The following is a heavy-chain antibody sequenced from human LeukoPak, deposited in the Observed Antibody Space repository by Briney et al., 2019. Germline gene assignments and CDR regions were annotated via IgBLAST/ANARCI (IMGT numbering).Heavy chain of an antibody. J-gene: IGHJ4*02. D-gene: IGHD1-26*01. V-gene: IGHV3-23*01. CDR1: GFTFSSYA. CDR2: ISGSGGST. CDR3: AKDEASGSYFDY. Sequence: PGGSLRLSCAASGFTFSSYAMGWVRQAPGKGLEWVSAISGSGGSTYYADSVKGRFTISRDNSKNTLYLQMNSLRAEDTAVYYCAKDEASGSYFDYWGQGTLVTVSS.